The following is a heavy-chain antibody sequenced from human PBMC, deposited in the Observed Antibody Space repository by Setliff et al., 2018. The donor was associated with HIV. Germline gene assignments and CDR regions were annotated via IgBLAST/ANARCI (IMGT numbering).Heavy chain of an antibody. V-gene: IGHV4-39*01. CDR1: GGSISSSPHH. CDR3: ARGLNYYGSGSYLPLGY. CDR2: ITYSGTT. Sequence: SETLSLTCTVSGGSISSSPHHWGWIRQPPGQGLEWIGSITYSGTTYYNPSLKSRVTISGDTSKNQFSLKLSSVTAADTAVYYCARGLNYYGSGSYLPLGYWGQGTLVTVSS. D-gene: IGHD3-10*01. J-gene: IGHJ4*02.